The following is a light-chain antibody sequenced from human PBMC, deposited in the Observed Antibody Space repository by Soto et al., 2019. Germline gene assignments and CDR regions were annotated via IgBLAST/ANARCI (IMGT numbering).Light chain of an antibody. CDR3: QQYNSYLA. CDR2: DAS. J-gene: IGKJ2*01. V-gene: IGKV1-5*01. CDR1: QSISSW. Sequence: DIQMTQSPSTLSASVGDRVTITCRASQSISSWLDWYQQKPGKAPKLLIYDASSLESGGPSRFSGSGSGTEFTLTISSLQPDDFATYYCQQYNSYLACGQGTKLEIK.